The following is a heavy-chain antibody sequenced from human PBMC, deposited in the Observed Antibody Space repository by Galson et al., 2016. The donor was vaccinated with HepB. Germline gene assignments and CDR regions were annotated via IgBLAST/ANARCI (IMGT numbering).Heavy chain of an antibody. V-gene: IGHV1-2*05. CDR2: INPKSGGT. CDR3: AREGGYCSGGKCYSNFDS. CDR1: GYTFTGYY. J-gene: IGHJ4*02. D-gene: IGHD2-15*01. Sequence: SVKVSCKASGYTFTGYYIHWVRQAPGQGLEYMGRINPKSGGTNYAQRFRGRVTMTGDTSISTAYMELSRLRSDDTGVYYCAREGGYCSGGKCYSNFDSWGQGTLVTVSS.